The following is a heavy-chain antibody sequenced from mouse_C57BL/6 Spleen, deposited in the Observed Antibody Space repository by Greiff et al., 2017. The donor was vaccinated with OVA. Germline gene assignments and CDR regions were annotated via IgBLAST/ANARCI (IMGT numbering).Heavy chain of an antibody. J-gene: IGHJ4*01. CDR1: GFTFSDYG. CDR2: ISSGSSTI. V-gene: IGHV5-17*01. CDR3: ARSLITTVVEGMDY. D-gene: IGHD1-1*01. Sequence: DVQLVESGGGLVKPGGSLKLSCAASGFTFSDYGMHWVRQAPEKGLEWVAYISSGSSTIYYADTVKGRFTISRDNAKNTLFLQMTSLRSEDTAMYYCARSLITTVVEGMDYWGQGTAVTVSS.